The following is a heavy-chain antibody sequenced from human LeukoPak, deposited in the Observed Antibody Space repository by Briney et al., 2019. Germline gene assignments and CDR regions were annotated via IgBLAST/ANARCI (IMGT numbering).Heavy chain of an antibody. D-gene: IGHD5-12*01. Sequence: ASVKVSCKASGYTFTDYHIHWVRQAPGQGLEWMGIISPSGGGTSYAQRFQGRVSVARDTSTNTVYMELSGLRSEDTAIYYCARCYSGYDYGPVYWGQGTLVTVSS. CDR1: GYTFTDYH. CDR2: ISPSGGGT. V-gene: IGHV1-46*01. CDR3: ARCYSGYDYGPVY. J-gene: IGHJ4*02.